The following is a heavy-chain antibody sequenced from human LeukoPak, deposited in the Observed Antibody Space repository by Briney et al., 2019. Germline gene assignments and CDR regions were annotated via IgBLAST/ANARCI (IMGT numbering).Heavy chain of an antibody. CDR3: GKEGGA. D-gene: IGHD3-16*01. CDR2: IGGRGGST. CDR1: GFTFSSFT. V-gene: IGHV3-23*01. J-gene: IGHJ5*02. Sequence: GGSLRLSCAASGFTFSSFTMTWVRQAPGKGLEWVSAIGGRGGSTYYADSLEGRFTIARDNSKDMVYLQMNSLKVEDTAIYYCGKEGGAWGQGTKVTVS.